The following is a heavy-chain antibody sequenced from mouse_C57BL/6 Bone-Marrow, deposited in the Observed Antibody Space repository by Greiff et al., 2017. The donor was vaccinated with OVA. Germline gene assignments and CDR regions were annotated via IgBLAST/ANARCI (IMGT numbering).Heavy chain of an antibody. CDR1: GYSFTGYY. D-gene: IGHD3-3*01. CDR3: ERGGTGPFAD. J-gene: IGHJ3*01. V-gene: IGHV1-42*01. Sequence: VQLKQSGPELVKPGASVKISCKASGYSFTGYYMNWVKQSPEKSLEWIGEINPSTGGTTYNQKFKAKATLTVDKSSSTAYMQLKSLTTEDSAVXYVERGGTGPFADWGQGTLVTVSA. CDR2: INPSTGGT.